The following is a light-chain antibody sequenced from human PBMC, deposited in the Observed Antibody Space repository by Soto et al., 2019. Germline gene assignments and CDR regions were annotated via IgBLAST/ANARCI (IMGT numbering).Light chain of an antibody. CDR2: AAS. CDR1: QNINSF. Sequence: DIQMTQSPSSVSASVGDTVTITCRASQNINSFLNWYQQKPGKAPKLLIYAASTLQSGVPSRFSGSGSGTDFTLTISCLQSEDFATYYCQQYYSYPWTFGQRSKVDIK. V-gene: IGKV1-39*01. CDR3: QQYYSYPWT. J-gene: IGKJ1*01.